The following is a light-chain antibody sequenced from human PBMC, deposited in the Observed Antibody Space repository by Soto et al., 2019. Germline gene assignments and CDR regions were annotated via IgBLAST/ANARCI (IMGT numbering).Light chain of an antibody. J-gene: IGKJ1*01. CDR2: GAS. Sequence: EIVLTQSPGTLSLSPGERATLSCRASQSVSSNYLAWYQQKPGQAPRFLIYGASSRASGIPDRFSGSGSGTDFTLTISRLEPEDFAVYYCHQYGSLPPWTFGQGTKVEIK. V-gene: IGKV3-20*01. CDR3: HQYGSLPPWT. CDR1: QSVSSNY.